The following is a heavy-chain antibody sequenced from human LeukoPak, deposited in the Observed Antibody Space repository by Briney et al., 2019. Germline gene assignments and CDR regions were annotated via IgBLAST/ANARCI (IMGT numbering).Heavy chain of an antibody. CDR3: ARRGAGSGGLDY. CDR1: GFSLSLYA. Sequence: GGSLRLSCAASGFSLSLYAMNWVRQAPGKGLEWVSTIIETGASPYYADSVRGRFTVSRDSSKNMFYLQMNSLRAEDTAIYYCARRGAGSGGLDYWGHGTLVTVSS. CDR2: IIETGASP. J-gene: IGHJ4*01. D-gene: IGHD6-19*01. V-gene: IGHV3-23*01.